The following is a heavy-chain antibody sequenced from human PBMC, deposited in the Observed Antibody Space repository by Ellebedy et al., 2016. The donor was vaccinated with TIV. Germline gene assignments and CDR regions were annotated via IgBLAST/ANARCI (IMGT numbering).Heavy chain of an antibody. CDR1: GGTFSSYT. V-gene: IGHV1-69*13. CDR2: IIPLFGTA. CDR3: ASLRYSDWLLPYYYYGMDV. Sequence: SVKVSCXTSGGTFSSYTISWVRQAPGQGLEWMGGIIPLFGTADYARKSQDRVTITADENTDTAYMELSSLRFDDTAVYYCASLRYSDWLLPYYYYGMDVWGPGTTVTVSS. J-gene: IGHJ6*02. D-gene: IGHD3-9*01.